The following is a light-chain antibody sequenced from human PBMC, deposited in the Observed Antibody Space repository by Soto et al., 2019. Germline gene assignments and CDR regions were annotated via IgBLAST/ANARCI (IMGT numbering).Light chain of an antibody. CDR1: QSVSSS. J-gene: IGKJ5*01. Sequence: EIVLIQSPATLSLSPGERATLSCRASQSVSSSLAWYQQNPGQAPRLLIFDASNRATGIPARFSGSGSGTDFTLTISSLEPEDFAVYYCQQRSNWPPITFGQGTRLEIK. CDR3: QQRSNWPPIT. V-gene: IGKV3-11*01. CDR2: DAS.